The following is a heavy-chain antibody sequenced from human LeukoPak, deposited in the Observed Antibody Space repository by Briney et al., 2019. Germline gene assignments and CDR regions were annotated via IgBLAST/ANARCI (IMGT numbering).Heavy chain of an antibody. V-gene: IGHV5-51*01. Sequence: GESLKISCKGSGYSFTIYWIGWVRQMPGKGLEWMGIIYPGDSDTRYSPSFQGQVTISADKSISTAYLQWSSLKASDTAMYYCATGGSGSYYTPSHAFDIWGQGTMVTVSS. CDR1: GYSFTIYW. J-gene: IGHJ3*02. CDR3: ATGGSGSYYTPSHAFDI. CDR2: IYPGDSDT. D-gene: IGHD3-10*01.